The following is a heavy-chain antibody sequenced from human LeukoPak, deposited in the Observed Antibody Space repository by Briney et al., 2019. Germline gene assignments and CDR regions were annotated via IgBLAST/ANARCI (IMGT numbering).Heavy chain of an antibody. CDR3: ATAGDCSSTSCYRYFQH. D-gene: IGHD2-2*01. V-gene: IGHV1-24*01. CDR2: FDPEDGET. J-gene: IGHJ1*01. CDR1: GYSLTKLC. Sequence: ASVKVSCKVSGYSLTKLCMHWVRQAPGKGLEWMGNFDPEDGETIYAQKFQGRVTMTEDTSTDTAYMELSSLRSEDTAVYYCATAGDCSSTSCYRYFQHWGQGTLVTVSS.